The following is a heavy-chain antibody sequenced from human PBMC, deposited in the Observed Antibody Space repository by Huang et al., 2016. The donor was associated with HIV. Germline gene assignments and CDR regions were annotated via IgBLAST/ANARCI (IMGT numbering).Heavy chain of an antibody. J-gene: IGHJ4*02. V-gene: IGHV3-74*01. Sequence: EVQLVESGGGLVQPGGSLRLSCAASGFTFSSYWMHWVRQVPGKGLVGVSHIKSDGKSTSYADSGKGRFTIARDNAKNTLYLQMNSLRAEDTAVYYCARGSRQGKYYYGSGTAYWGQGTLVTVSS. D-gene: IGHD3-10*01. CDR1: GFTFSSYW. CDR3: ARGSRQGKYYYGSGTAY. CDR2: IKSDGKST.